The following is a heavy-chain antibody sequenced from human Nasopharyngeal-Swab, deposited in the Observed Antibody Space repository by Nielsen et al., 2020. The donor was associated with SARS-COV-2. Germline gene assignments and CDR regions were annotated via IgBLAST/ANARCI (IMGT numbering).Heavy chain of an antibody. J-gene: IGHJ4*02. CDR3: AREAYYYGSGTYDS. Sequence: SRQPPGKGLEWIGYLYYSGITNYNPSLMSRVTISIDKSKNQFSLNLSSVNAADTAAYFCAREAYYYGSGTYDSWGQGTLVTVSS. D-gene: IGHD3-10*01. CDR2: LYYSGIT. V-gene: IGHV4-59*01.